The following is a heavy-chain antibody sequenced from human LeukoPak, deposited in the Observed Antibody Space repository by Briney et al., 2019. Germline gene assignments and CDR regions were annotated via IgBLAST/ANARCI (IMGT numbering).Heavy chain of an antibody. CDR2: IYYSGGA. D-gene: IGHD2/OR15-2a*01. Sequence: SETLSLTCTVSGGSMSSDYWSWIRQPPGKGLEWIAYIYYSGGAYYNPSLNSRLAISVDTSKNHFSLKLSSVTAADTAVYYCATGYYFPDYWGQGTLVTVSS. V-gene: IGHV4-59*01. CDR1: GGSMSSDY. CDR3: ATGYYFPDY. J-gene: IGHJ4*02.